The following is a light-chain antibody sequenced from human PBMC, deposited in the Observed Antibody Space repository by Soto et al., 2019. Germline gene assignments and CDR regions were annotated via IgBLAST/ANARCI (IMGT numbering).Light chain of an antibody. CDR2: EVS. CDR3: MQSVQLPIT. Sequence: DVVMTQTPLSLSVTPIHPASISCXSTHILLLGDGKTYLYWYLQKSGQPPQLLIYEVSNRFSGVPDRFSGSGSGTDFTLKISQVEAEDVGVYYCMQSVQLPITFGQGTRLEIK. V-gene: IGKV2D-29*01. CDR1: HILLLGDGKTY. J-gene: IGKJ5*01.